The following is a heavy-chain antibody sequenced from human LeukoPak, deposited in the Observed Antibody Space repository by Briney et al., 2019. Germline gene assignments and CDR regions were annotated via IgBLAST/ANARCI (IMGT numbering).Heavy chain of an antibody. CDR1: GFTFSSYW. Sequence: PGGSLRLSCAASGFTFSSYWMHWVRQAPGKGLVCVSHINSDESSTSYADSVKGRFTFSRDNAKNSLYLQMNSLRAEDTAVYYCARDLYDILTGLSGDFDYWGQGTLVTVSS. V-gene: IGHV3-74*01. D-gene: IGHD3-9*01. J-gene: IGHJ4*02. CDR2: INSDESST. CDR3: ARDLYDILTGLSGDFDY.